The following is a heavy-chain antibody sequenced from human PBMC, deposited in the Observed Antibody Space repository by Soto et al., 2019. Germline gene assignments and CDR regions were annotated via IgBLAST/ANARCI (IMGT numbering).Heavy chain of an antibody. CDR1: GYTFTSYY. V-gene: IGHV1-46*01. CDR2: INPSGGST. D-gene: IGHD4-4*01. Sequence: GASVKVSCKASGYTFTSYYMHWVRQAPGQGLEWMGIINPSGGSTSYAQKFQGRVTMTRDTSTSTVYMELSSLRSEDTAVYYCARAGSLADYNDAFDIWGQGTMVTVSS. CDR3: ARAGSLADYNDAFDI. J-gene: IGHJ3*02.